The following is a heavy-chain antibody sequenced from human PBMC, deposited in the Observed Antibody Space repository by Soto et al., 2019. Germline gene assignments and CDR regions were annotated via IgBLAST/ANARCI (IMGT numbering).Heavy chain of an antibody. D-gene: IGHD5-18*01. CDR2: IWYDGSNK. J-gene: IGHJ4*02. CDR1: GFTFSSYG. Sequence: QVQLVESGGGVVQPGRSLRLSCAASGFTFSSYGMHWVRQAPGKGLEGVAVIWYDGSNKYYADSVKGRFTISRDNSKNTLDLQMNSLRAEDTAVYYCSRDLSRGYSYGSDYWGQGTLVTVSS. CDR3: SRDLSRGYSYGSDY. V-gene: IGHV3-33*01.